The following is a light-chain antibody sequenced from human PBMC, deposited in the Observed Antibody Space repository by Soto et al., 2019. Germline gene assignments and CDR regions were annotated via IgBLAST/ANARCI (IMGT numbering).Light chain of an antibody. CDR3: KQYGSSRT. Sequence: EIVLTQSPGTLSLSPVERAPLSCRASQSVSSSYLAWYQQKPGQAPRLLVYGASSRATGIPDRFSGSGSGTEFTLTIRRLEPEDFAVYYCKQYGSSRTCGQGTKVDIK. V-gene: IGKV3-20*01. J-gene: IGKJ1*01. CDR1: QSVSSSY. CDR2: GAS.